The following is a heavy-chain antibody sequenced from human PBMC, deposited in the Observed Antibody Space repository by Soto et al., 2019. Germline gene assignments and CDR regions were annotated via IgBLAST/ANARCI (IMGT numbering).Heavy chain of an antibody. D-gene: IGHD6-19*01. Sequence: QVHLVESGGGVVQPGRSLRLSCAASGFTFSSYGMHWVRHAPGKGLEWVAVIWYDGSNKYYADSVKGRFTISRDNSKNTLYLQMNSLRAEDTAVYYCARDRRYSSGWYDYWGQGTLVTVSA. CDR2: IWYDGSNK. V-gene: IGHV3-33*01. CDR3: ARDRRYSSGWYDY. J-gene: IGHJ4*02. CDR1: GFTFSSYG.